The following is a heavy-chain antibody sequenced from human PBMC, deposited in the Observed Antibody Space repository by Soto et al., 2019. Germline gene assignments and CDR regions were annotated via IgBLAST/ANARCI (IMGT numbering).Heavy chain of an antibody. CDR2: IYTSGST. J-gene: IGHJ4*02. CDR1: GGSISSYY. Sequence: SETLSLTGTVSGGSISSYYWSWIRQPAGKGLEWIGRIYTSGSTNYNPSLKSRVTMSVDTSKNQFSLKLSSVTAADTAVYYCARFSDYEGYFDYWGQGTLVTVSS. D-gene: IGHD5-12*01. V-gene: IGHV4-4*07. CDR3: ARFSDYEGYFDY.